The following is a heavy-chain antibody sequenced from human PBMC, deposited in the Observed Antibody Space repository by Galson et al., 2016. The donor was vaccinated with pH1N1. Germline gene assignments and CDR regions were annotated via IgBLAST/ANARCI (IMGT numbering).Heavy chain of an antibody. CDR3: ARGRYCNNRDCFMGIDS. D-gene: IGHD2-8*01. CDR1: GFTFTGYH. Sequence: SVKVSCKASGFTFTGYHMHWVRQAPGQGLEWMGWIKPNSGDTKYAQKFQGRVTMTRDTSISTAYMELSSLRSDDTAIYYCARGRYCNNRDCFMGIDSWGQGTLVTVSS. J-gene: IGHJ4*02. V-gene: IGHV1-2*02. CDR2: IKPNSGDT.